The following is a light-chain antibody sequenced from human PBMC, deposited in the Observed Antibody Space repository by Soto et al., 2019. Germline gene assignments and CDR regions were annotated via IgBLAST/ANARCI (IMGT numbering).Light chain of an antibody. Sequence: DIQMTQSPSSLSASVGDRVTITCRASQGIRNDLGWYQQKPGKAPKRLIYAASSLQSGVPSRFSGSGSGTDFTLTISRLEPEDFAVYYCQQYGASPLTFGGGTKVDIK. J-gene: IGKJ4*01. CDR3: QQYGASPLT. CDR1: QGIRND. CDR2: AAS. V-gene: IGKV1-17*01.